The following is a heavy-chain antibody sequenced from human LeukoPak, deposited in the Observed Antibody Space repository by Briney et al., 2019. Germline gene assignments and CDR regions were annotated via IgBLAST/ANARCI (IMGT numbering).Heavy chain of an antibody. CDR1: GSTFSSYA. V-gene: IGHV3-23*01. CDR2: ISGSGGST. Sequence: GGSLRLSCATSGSTFSSYAMSWVRQAPGKGLEWVSLISGSGGSTYYADSVKGRFTISRDNSKNTLYLQMNSLRAEDTAVYYCAKDRFESYYYGSGSYYPFDYWGQGTLVTVSS. D-gene: IGHD3-10*01. CDR3: AKDRFESYYYGSGSYYPFDY. J-gene: IGHJ4*02.